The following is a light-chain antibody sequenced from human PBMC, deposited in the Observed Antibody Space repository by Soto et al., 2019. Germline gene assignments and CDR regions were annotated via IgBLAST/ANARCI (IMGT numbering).Light chain of an antibody. Sequence: IVMTQSPATLSVSPGERATLSCRASQSVSNNVAWYQQKPGQAPRLLIYHAATRATGIPARFSGSGSGTGVTLTISSLQSEDFAVYYCQQYNEWPLTFGGGTKVEIK. CDR2: HAA. V-gene: IGKV3-15*01. CDR3: QQYNEWPLT. J-gene: IGKJ4*01. CDR1: QSVSNN.